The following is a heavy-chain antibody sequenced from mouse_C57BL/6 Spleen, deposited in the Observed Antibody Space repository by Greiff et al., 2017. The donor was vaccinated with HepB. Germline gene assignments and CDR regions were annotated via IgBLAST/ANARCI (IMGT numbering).Heavy chain of an antibody. V-gene: IGHV1-69*01. Sequence: VQLQQPGAELVMPGASVKLSCKASGYTFTSYWMHWVKQRPGQGLEWIGEIDPSDSYTNYNQKFKGKSTLTVDKSSSTAYMQLSSLTSEDSAVYYCVRDYYGSRFAYWGQGTLVTVSA. J-gene: IGHJ3*01. D-gene: IGHD1-1*01. CDR1: GYTFTSYW. CDR3: VRDYYGSRFAY. CDR2: IDPSDSYT.